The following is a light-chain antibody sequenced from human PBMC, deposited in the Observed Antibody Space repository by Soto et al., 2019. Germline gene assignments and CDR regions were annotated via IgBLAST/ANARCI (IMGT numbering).Light chain of an antibody. CDR1: SSDVGGYNY. Sequence: QSALTQPPSASGSPGQSVTISCTGTSSDVGGYNYVSWYQQHPGKAPKLMIYEVSKRPSGVPDRFSGSKSGYTASLTVSGLQADDEADYYCSSFAGSNNVVFGGGTKVTVL. CDR2: EVS. V-gene: IGLV2-8*01. CDR3: SSFAGSNNVV. J-gene: IGLJ3*02.